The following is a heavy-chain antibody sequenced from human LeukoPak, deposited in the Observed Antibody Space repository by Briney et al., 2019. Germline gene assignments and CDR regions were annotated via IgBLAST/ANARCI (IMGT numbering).Heavy chain of an antibody. D-gene: IGHD4-17*01. CDR1: GFTFSSYG. CDR2: ISYDGSNK. V-gene: IGHV3-30*03. J-gene: IGHJ4*02. CDR3: ALIGDYGPFDY. Sequence: GGSLRLSCAASGFTFSSYGMHWVRQAPGKGLEWVAVISYDGSNKYYADSVKGRFTISRDNSKNTLYLQMNSLRAEDTAVYYCALIGDYGPFDYWGQGTLVTVSS.